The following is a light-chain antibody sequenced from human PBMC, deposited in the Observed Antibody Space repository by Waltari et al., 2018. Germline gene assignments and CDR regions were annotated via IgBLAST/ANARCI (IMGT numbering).Light chain of an antibody. CDR1: QNILHSSNNMNY. Sequence: DIMMTQSPDSLAVSLGERATINCKSSQNILHSSNNMNYLAWYQQKPGQPPKLLIYWASTRESGVPDRFSGSGSQTDFTLTISSLQAEDVAVYYCQQYYSTPITFGGGTKVEIK. CDR2: WAS. CDR3: QQYYSTPIT. J-gene: IGKJ4*01. V-gene: IGKV4-1*01.